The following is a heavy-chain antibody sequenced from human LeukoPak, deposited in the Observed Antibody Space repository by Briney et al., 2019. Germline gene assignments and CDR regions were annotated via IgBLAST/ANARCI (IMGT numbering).Heavy chain of an antibody. CDR1: GYTFISYG. CDR3: ARDARCRVGASYN. V-gene: IGHV1-18*01. D-gene: IGHD1-26*01. Sequence: ASVKLSCKISGYTFISYGITWVRQAPGQGLEWMGWISCYNGDTNYAQKLQGRVNMTADTSKSTAYMEVRRLSSDDTAVYCCARDARCRVGASYNWGQGTLGTVSS. CDR2: ISCYNGDT. J-gene: IGHJ4*02.